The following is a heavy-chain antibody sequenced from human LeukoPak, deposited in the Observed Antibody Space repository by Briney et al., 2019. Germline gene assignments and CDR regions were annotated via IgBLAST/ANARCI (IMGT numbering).Heavy chain of an antibody. V-gene: IGHV4-59*12. CDR2: IYYSGST. CDR3: ARDPMGYYDSIGMDV. D-gene: IGHD3-22*01. J-gene: IGHJ6*02. Sequence: SETLSLTCVVYGESFSGYSWSWIRQPPGKGLEWIGYIYYSGSTNYNPSLKSRVTMSVDTSKNQFSLKLSSVTAADTAVYYCARDPMGYYDSIGMDVWGQGTTVTVSS. CDR1: GESFSGYS.